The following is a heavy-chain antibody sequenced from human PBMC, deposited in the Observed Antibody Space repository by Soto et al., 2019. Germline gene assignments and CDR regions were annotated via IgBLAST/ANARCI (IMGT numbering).Heavy chain of an antibody. J-gene: IGHJ3*02. Sequence: SSVKVSCKASGYTFTGYYMHWVRQAPGQGLEWMGWINPNSGGTNYAQKFQGRVTMTRDTSISTAYMGLSRLRSDDTAVYYCARGLREDILLDDAFDIRGQGTMVTVSS. V-gene: IGHV1-2*02. D-gene: IGHD2-15*01. CDR1: GYTFTGYY. CDR2: INPNSGGT. CDR3: ARGLREDILLDDAFDI.